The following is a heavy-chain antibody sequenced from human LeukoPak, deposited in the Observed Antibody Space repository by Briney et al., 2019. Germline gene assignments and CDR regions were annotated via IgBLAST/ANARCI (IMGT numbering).Heavy chain of an antibody. CDR3: CGGGGCAGPTRYNWFDP. CDR2: IYYSGTT. CDR1: GHSISNSRHY. Sequence: SETLSLTCTVSGHSISNSRHYWGWIRQSPGKGLEWIGTIYYSGTTYYNPSLKSRITISVDTAKNQFSLSLSSVTAADTARYYCCGGGGCAGPTRYNWFDPWGQGTLVTVSS. D-gene: IGHD2-15*01. J-gene: IGHJ5*02. V-gene: IGHV4-39*07.